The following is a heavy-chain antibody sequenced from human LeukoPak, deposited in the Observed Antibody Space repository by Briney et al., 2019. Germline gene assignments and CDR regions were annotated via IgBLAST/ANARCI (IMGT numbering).Heavy chain of an antibody. CDR2: IKQDGSEK. CDR1: GFTFSRYW. Sequence: GGSLRLSCAASGFTFSRYWMSWVRQAPGKGLEWVANIKQDGSEKYYVDSVKGRFTISRDNSKNTLYLQMNSLRAEDTAVYYCAKDLVVLRYFDWFPDYWGQGTLVTVSS. V-gene: IGHV3-7*01. D-gene: IGHD3-9*01. CDR3: AKDLVVLRYFDWFPDY. J-gene: IGHJ4*02.